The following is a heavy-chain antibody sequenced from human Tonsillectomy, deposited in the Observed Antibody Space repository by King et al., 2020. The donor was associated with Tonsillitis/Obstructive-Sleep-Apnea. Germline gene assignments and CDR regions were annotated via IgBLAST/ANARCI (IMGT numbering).Heavy chain of an antibody. CDR1: GVTFSSYA. D-gene: IGHD1-1*01. V-gene: IGHV3-23*04. J-gene: IGHJ4*02. CDR2: IDGSGRST. Sequence: VQLVESGGGLVQPGGSLSLSCVASGVTFSSYAMSWVRQAPGKGPELVSAIDGSGRSTFYPDSVKGRVTISRDNSKNTVFLRMTSLRAEDTAVYYCARATGDNWVGSYWGQGSLVTVSS. CDR3: ARATGDNWVGSY.